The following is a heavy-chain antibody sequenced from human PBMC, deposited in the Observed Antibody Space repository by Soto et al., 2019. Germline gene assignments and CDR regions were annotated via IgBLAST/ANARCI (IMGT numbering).Heavy chain of an antibody. CDR1: GDSISSVAHY. CDR2: LYYTGST. CDR3: ARHSPNKSWYYGWFDP. Sequence: HLQGSGPGLLKPSETLSLTCSVSGDSISSVAHYWAWVRQPPGKGLEWIGSLYYTGSTYYNPSWKIRAAISIDTSKNQFSLNLMSTTAADTAVYYCARHSPNKSWYYGWFDPWGHGTLVTVSS. D-gene: IGHD6-13*01. V-gene: IGHV4-39*01. J-gene: IGHJ5*02.